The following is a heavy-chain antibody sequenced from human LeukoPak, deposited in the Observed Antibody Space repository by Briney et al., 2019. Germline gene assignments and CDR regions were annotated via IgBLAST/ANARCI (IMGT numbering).Heavy chain of an antibody. Sequence: PGGSLRLSCAASGFTFSSYSMNWVRQAPGKGLEWVSSISSSSSYIYYADSVKGRFTISRDNAKNSLYLQMNSLRAGDTAVCYCAKDASEGYYYGDYWGQGTLVTVSS. D-gene: IGHD3-22*01. CDR1: GFTFSSYS. CDR2: ISSSSSYI. J-gene: IGHJ4*02. CDR3: AKDASEGYYYGDY. V-gene: IGHV3-21*04.